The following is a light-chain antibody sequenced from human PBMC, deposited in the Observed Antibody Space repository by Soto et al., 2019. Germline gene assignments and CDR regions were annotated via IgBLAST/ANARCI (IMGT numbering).Light chain of an antibody. CDR2: ITSDGTY. Sequence: QSVLTQSPFASASLGASVKLTCTPSSGHNNYAIAWHQQQPGKGPRYLIKITSDGTYTKGDGVPHRFSGSRSGAERSLTISSLQPDDEADYYCQTWDTGILFGGGTKLAVL. J-gene: IGLJ3*02. V-gene: IGLV4-69*01. CDR1: SGHNNYA. CDR3: QTWDTGIL.